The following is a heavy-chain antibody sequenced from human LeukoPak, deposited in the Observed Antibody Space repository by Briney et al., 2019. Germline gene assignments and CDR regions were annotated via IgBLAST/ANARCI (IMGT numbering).Heavy chain of an antibody. Sequence: GGSLRLSCTASGFTFGDYAMSWVRQAPGKGLEWVANIKDDGNEKYYVDSVKGRFTISRDNAKNSLYLQMNSLRAEDTAVYYCGRDPYYDSLDYWGQGTVVTVSS. D-gene: IGHD3-22*01. V-gene: IGHV3-7*01. CDR3: GRDPYYDSLDY. CDR1: GFTFGDYA. CDR2: IKDDGNEK. J-gene: IGHJ4*02.